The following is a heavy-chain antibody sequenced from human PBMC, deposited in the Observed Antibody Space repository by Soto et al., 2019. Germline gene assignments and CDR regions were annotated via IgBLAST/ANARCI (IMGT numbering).Heavy chain of an antibody. Sequence: QVQLVQSGAEVKKPGSSVKVSCKASGGTFSSYAISWVRQAPGQGLEWMGGIIPIFGTANYAQKFQGRVTITADESTSTAYMELSSLRSEDTAVYYCARENRYSYGLERSIWFDPWGQGTLVTVSS. CDR1: GGTFSSYA. V-gene: IGHV1-69*01. J-gene: IGHJ5*02. D-gene: IGHD5-18*01. CDR3: ARENRYSYGLERSIWFDP. CDR2: IIPIFGTA.